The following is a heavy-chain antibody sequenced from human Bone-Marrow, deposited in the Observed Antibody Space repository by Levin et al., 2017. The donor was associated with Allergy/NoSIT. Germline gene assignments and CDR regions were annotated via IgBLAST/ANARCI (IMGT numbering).Heavy chain of an antibody. CDR2: IIPIFGTA. D-gene: IGHD3-10*01. V-gene: IGHV1-69*01. CDR3: ARERLVRGVIIQYYYYGMDV. J-gene: IGHJ6*02. Sequence: KVSCKASGGTFSSYAISWVRQAPGQGLEWMGGIIPIFGTANYAQKFQGRVTITADESTSTAYMELSSLRSEDTAVYYCARERLVRGVIIQYYYYGMDVWGQGTTVTVSS. CDR1: GGTFSSYA.